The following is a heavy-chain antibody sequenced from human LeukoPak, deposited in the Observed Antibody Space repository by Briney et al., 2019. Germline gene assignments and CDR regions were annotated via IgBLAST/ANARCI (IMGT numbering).Heavy chain of an antibody. Sequence: PSETLSLTCTVSGVSISSGGYYWSWIRQHPGKGLEWIGYIYYSGSTYYNPSLKSRVTISVDTSKNQFSLKLSSVTAADTAVYYCAREALVDTAMVEGAFDIWGQGTMVTVSS. CDR2: IYYSGST. CDR1: GVSISSGGYY. V-gene: IGHV4-31*03. D-gene: IGHD5-18*01. CDR3: AREALVDTAMVEGAFDI. J-gene: IGHJ3*02.